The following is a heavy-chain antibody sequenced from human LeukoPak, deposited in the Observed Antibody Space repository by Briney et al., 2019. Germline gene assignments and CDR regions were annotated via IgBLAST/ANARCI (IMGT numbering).Heavy chain of an antibody. CDR2: MNPNSGNT. D-gene: IGHD4-17*01. CDR3: ARGYGMSSYYFDY. CDR1: GGTFSSYA. J-gene: IGHJ4*02. V-gene: IGHV1-8*02. Sequence: ASVKVSCKASGGTFSSYAISWVRQATGQGLEWMGWMNPNSGNTGYAQKFQGRVTMTRNTSISTAYMELSSLRSEDTAVYYCARGYGMSSYYFDYWGQGTLVTVSS.